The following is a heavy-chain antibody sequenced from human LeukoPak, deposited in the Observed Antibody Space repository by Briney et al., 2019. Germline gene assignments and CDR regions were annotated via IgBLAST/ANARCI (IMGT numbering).Heavy chain of an antibody. J-gene: IGHJ4*02. D-gene: IGHD5-18*01. CDR2: INSDGSST. CDR3: ARAGYSYGYAYYFDY. CDR1: GFTFSSYW. V-gene: IGHV3-74*01. Sequence: GGSLRLSCAASGFTFSSYWMHWVRQAPGKGLVWVSRINSDGSSTSYADSVKGRFTISRDNAKNTLYLQMNSLRAEDTAVYYCARAGYSYGYAYYFDYWGQGTLVTVSS.